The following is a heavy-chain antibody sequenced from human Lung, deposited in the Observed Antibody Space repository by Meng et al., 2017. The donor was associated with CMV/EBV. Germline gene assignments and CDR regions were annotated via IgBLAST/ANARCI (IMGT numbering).Heavy chain of an antibody. CDR2: IYTSGST. CDR3: ARVLGYCSSTSCYRRSHSPLDWFDP. J-gene: IGHJ5*02. V-gene: IGHV4-4*07. D-gene: IGHD2-2*01. CDR1: GGSISSYY. Sequence: LXXTVSGGSISSYYWSWIRQPAGKGLEWIGRIYTSGSTNYNPSLKSRVTMSVDTSKNQFSLKLSSVTAADTAVYYCARVLGYCSSTSCYRRSHSPLDWFDPWXQGTLVTSPQ.